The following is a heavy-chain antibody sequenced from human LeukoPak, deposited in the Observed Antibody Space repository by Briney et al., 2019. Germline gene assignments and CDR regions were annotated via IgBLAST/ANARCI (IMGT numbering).Heavy chain of an antibody. D-gene: IGHD3-22*01. Sequence: EASVKVSCKAFGYTFTSYGISWVRQAPGQGLEWMGWISAYNGNTNYAQKLQGRVTMTTDTSTSTAYMELRSLRSDDTAVYYCARGDYYYDSSGYPLVNWFDPWGQGTLVTVSS. CDR1: GYTFTSYG. CDR3: ARGDYYYDSSGYPLVNWFDP. V-gene: IGHV1-18*01. J-gene: IGHJ5*02. CDR2: ISAYNGNT.